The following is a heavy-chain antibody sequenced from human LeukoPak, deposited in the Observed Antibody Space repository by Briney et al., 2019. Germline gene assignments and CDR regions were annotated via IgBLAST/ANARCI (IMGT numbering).Heavy chain of an antibody. D-gene: IGHD3-22*01. CDR1: GFTLSNAW. CDR2: IKSKTDGRKT. Sequence: GGSLRLSCAASGFTLSNAWMSWVRQAPGKGLEWVGRIKSKTDGRKTDYAAPVKGRFTISRDDSKNTLYLQMNSLKTEDTAVYYCTTAYYYDSSGYLRDYWSQGTLVTVSS. J-gene: IGHJ4*02. V-gene: IGHV3-15*01. CDR3: TTAYYYDSSGYLRDY.